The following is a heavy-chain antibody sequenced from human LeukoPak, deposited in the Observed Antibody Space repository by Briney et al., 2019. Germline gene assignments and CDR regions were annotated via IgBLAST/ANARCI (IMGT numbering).Heavy chain of an antibody. J-gene: IGHJ4*02. Sequence: GGSLRLSCTASGFTFGDYAMTWVRQAPGKGLEWVATIKPDGSEKYYVDSVKGRFTISRDNAKRSLYLQMDSLRAEDTAVYYCARDASAYYWGQGTLVTVSS. D-gene: IGHD3-3*01. V-gene: IGHV3-7*01. CDR3: ARDASAYY. CDR2: IKPDGSEK. CDR1: GFTFGDYA.